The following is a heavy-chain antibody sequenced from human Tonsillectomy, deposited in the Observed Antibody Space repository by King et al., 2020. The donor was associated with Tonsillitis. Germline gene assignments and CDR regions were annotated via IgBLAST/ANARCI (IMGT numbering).Heavy chain of an antibody. V-gene: IGHV3-11*01. CDR2: ISSSGSSK. J-gene: IGHJ4*02. CDR3: AREGIAALPVLAY. Sequence: KLVQSGGDLVKPGGSLRLSCVASGFTFSDYYMSWIRQAPGRGLEWVSYISSSGSSKYYAHSVKGRFTISRDKAKNSLYLQMNRLRAEDTAVSYCAREGIAALPVLAYWGQGTLVTVSS. D-gene: IGHD6-6*01. CDR1: GFTFSDYY.